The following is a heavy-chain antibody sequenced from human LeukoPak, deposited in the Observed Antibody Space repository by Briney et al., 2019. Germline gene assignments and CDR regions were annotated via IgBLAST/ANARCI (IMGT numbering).Heavy chain of an antibody. J-gene: IGHJ6*03. V-gene: IGHV3-21*01. CDR2: ITSSGTYI. CDR1: GFTFSNYN. D-gene: IGHD3-10*01. Sequence: PGGSLRLSCAASGFTFSNYNMNWVRQAPGKAMEWVSSITSSGTYIFYVDSVKGRFTISRDNAKNSLYLQMDSLGPEDTAVYYCARVGDRSGSSFLFKRGKYTYYYYMDVWGKGTTVTISS. CDR3: ARVGDRSGSSFLFKRGKYTYYYYMDV.